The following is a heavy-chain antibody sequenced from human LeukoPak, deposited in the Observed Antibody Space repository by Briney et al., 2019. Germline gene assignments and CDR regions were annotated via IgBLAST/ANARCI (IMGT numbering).Heavy chain of an antibody. CDR3: ASESNSTKFDY. Sequence: SETLSLTSSVYGGSFSGYYWSWIRQPPGKGLEWIGEINHSGSTNYNPSLKSRVTISVGTSKNQFSLKLSSVTAGDTAVYYCASESNSTKFDYWGQGTLVTVSS. CDR1: GGSFSGYY. J-gene: IGHJ4*02. D-gene: IGHD4-23*01. CDR2: INHSGST. V-gene: IGHV4-34*01.